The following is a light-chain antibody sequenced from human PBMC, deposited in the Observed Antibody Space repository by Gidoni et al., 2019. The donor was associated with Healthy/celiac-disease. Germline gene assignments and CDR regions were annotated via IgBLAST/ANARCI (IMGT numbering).Light chain of an antibody. CDR3: QQYNNWPRT. J-gene: IGKJ2*02. CDR2: GAS. V-gene: IGKV3-15*01. Sequence: EIVMTQSPATLSVSPGERATLSCRAIQSVSSNVAWYQQKPGQAPRLLIYGASTRATGIPARFSGSGSGTEFTLTISSLQSEDFAVYYCQQYNNWPRTFGQGTKLEIK. CDR1: QSVSSN.